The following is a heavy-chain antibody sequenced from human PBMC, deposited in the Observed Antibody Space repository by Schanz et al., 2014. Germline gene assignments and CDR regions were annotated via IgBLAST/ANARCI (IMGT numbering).Heavy chain of an antibody. CDR3: ARAKRFGDMDV. J-gene: IGHJ6*02. V-gene: IGHV1-69*02. D-gene: IGHD3-10*01. CDR1: GGTFSTYT. CDR2: IIPILGIA. Sequence: QVQLVQSGAEVKKPGSPVKVSCKSSGGTFSTYTISWVRQAPGQGLEWMGRIIPILGIANYAQKFQGRVTITADKSTSTASMELSSLRSDDTAVYYCARAKRFGDMDVWGQGTTVTVSS.